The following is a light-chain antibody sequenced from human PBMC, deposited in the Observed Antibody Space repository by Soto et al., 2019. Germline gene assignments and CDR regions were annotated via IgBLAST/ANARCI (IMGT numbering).Light chain of an antibody. CDR1: QDISNY. Sequence: DIQMTQSPSSLYASIVDTVTITFRASQDISNYLAWYQQTPGKVPKLLIYTASTLQSGVPSRFSGSGSGTDFTLTISSLQPEDVATYYCQKYNSALTFGQGTRLEI. CDR3: QKYNSALT. J-gene: IGKJ5*01. CDR2: TAS. V-gene: IGKV1-27*01.